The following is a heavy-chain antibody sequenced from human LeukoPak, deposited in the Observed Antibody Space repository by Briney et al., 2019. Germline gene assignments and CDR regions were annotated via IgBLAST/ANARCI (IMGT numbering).Heavy chain of an antibody. CDR3: AKLTSGWFEEF. V-gene: IGHV3-23*01. CDR1: GFTFSSYP. Sequence: QTGGSLTLSCAASGFTFSSYPMTWVRQAPGKGLEWVSAIRPSDGSTFYADSGKGRFTISRDSSKNTLYLQMNSLRAEDTAVYYCAKLTSGWFEEFWGQGIPVTFSS. CDR2: IRPSDGST. D-gene: IGHD3-10*01. J-gene: IGHJ4*02.